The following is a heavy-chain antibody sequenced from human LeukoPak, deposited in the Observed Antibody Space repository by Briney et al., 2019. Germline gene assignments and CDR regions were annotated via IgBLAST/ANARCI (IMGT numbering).Heavy chain of an antibody. CDR2: ISGSGVST. D-gene: IGHD5-24*01. J-gene: IGHJ4*02. Sequence: AGGSLRLSCAASGFTFSSYAMSWVRQAPGKGLEWVSGISGSGVSTYYIDSVKGRFTISRDNSKNTFYLQMNSLRAEDMAVYYCAKIRGRDDWYYSDYWGQGTLVTVSS. V-gene: IGHV3-23*01. CDR3: AKIRGRDDWYYSDY. CDR1: GFTFSSYA.